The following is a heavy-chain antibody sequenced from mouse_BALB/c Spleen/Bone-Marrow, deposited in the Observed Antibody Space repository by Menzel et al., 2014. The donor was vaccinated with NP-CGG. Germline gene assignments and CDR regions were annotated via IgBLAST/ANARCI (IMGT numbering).Heavy chain of an antibody. Sequence: DLVKPGASVKLSRKASGYTFTNYWTNWIKQRPGQGLEWIGRIAPGSGSTYYNEMFKGKATLTVDTSSSTAYIQLSSLSSEDSAVYFCARGIYYGNYVYAMDYWGQGTSVTVSS. V-gene: IGHV1S41*01. J-gene: IGHJ4*01. CDR1: GYTFTNYW. CDR3: ARGIYYGNYVYAMDY. CDR2: IAPGSGST. D-gene: IGHD2-1*01.